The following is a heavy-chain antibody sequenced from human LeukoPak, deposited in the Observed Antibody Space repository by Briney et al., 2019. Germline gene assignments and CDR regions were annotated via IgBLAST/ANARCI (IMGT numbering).Heavy chain of an antibody. J-gene: IGHJ4*02. CDR3: ARDYYYASGIDY. CDR1: GGSIDSNNW. V-gene: IGHV4-4*02. Sequence: PSETLSLTCAVSGGSIDSNNWWSWVRQPPGKGLEWIGEIYHSGSTNYNPSLKSRVTISVDKSKKQFSLKLSSVTAADTAVYYCARDYYYASGIDYWGQGTLVTVSS. CDR2: IYHSGST. D-gene: IGHD3-10*01.